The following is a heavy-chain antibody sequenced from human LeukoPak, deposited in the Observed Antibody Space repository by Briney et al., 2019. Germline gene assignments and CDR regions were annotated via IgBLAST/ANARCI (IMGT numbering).Heavy chain of an antibody. D-gene: IGHD3-16*01. V-gene: IGHV5-51*01. Sequence: GEALKISCQGSGYRFTSYWIGWVRQVPGKGLEWMGIIYPGDSDTRYSPSFQRQVTISADKSISPAYLQWSSLKASDTAMYYCARQRFTTRAYAGNWFDPWGQGTLVTVSS. CDR2: IYPGDSDT. CDR3: ARQRFTTRAYAGNWFDP. CDR1: GYRFTSYW. J-gene: IGHJ5*02.